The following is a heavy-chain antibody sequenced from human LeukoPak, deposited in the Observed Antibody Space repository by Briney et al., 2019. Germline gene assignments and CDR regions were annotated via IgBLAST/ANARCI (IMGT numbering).Heavy chain of an antibody. J-gene: IGHJ4*02. V-gene: IGHV3-23*01. D-gene: IGHD4-23*01. CDR2: ISGSGYNT. Sequence: GGSLRLSCVASGFTFTNHGMSWVRQTPGKGLEWVSTISGSGYNTYYADSVKGRFTISRDNSKNTLYLQMNNLRPEDTAIYYCAKDQAGGWGQGTLVTVSS. CDR1: GFTFTNHG. CDR3: AKDQAGG.